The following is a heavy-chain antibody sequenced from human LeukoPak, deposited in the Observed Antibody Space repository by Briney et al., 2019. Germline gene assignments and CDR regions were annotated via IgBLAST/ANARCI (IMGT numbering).Heavy chain of an antibody. D-gene: IGHD4-17*01. Sequence: PGGSLRLSCAASGFSFSTYSMNWVRQAPGKGLEWVSSISSSSSYIYYADSVRGRFTISRDNAKSSLYLQMNSLRAEDTALYYCARDLYGDYALDYWGQGTLVTVSS. CDR2: ISSSSSYI. V-gene: IGHV3-21*01. CDR1: GFSFSTYS. CDR3: ARDLYGDYALDY. J-gene: IGHJ4*02.